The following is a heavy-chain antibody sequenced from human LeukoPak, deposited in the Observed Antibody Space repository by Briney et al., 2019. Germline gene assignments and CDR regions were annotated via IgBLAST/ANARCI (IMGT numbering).Heavy chain of an antibody. CDR1: GFTFTGYY. Sequence: VASVKVSCKTSGFTFTGYYIYWVRQAPGQGLEWMGWINPNTGGTNYAQKFQARVTMTRDTSISTAYMELSRLTPDDTAVYYCARDWGRAAAPGWGQGTLVTVSS. CDR2: INPNTGGT. V-gene: IGHV1-2*02. J-gene: IGHJ3*01. CDR3: ARDWGRAAAPG. D-gene: IGHD6-13*01.